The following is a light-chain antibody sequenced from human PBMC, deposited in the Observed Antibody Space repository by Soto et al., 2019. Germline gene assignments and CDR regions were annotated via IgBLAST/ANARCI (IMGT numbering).Light chain of an antibody. Sequence: EIVLTQSPGTLSLSPGERATLSCRASQSVSSSYLAWYQQKPGQAPRLLIYAASTRATGIPDRFSGSGSGTDFTLTICRLEPKDFAVYSCQQYGSSRVTFGPGTKVNIK. J-gene: IGKJ3*01. V-gene: IGKV3-20*01. CDR2: AAS. CDR3: QQYGSSRVT. CDR1: QSVSSSY.